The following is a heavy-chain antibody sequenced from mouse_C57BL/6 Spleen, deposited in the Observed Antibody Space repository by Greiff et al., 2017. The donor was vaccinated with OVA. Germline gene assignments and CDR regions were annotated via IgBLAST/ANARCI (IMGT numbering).Heavy chain of an antibody. CDR2: IDPSDSET. Sequence: VQLQQPGAELVRPGSSVKLSCKASGYTFTSYWMHWVKQRPIQGLEWIGNIDPSDSETHYNQKFKDKATLTVDKSSSTAYMQLSSLTSEDSAVYYCARGGLRQGYFDVWGTGTTVTVSS. J-gene: IGHJ1*03. CDR1: GYTFTSYW. V-gene: IGHV1-52*01. D-gene: IGHD2-2*01. CDR3: ARGGLRQGYFDV.